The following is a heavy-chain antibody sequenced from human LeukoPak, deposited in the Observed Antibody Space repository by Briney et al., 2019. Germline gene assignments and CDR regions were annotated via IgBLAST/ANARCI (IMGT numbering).Heavy chain of an antibody. Sequence: SETLSLTCTVSGGSISSRTSYWGWIRQPPGKGLEWIGTIYYTGSTYYNPSLKSRATLFVDTSKNQFSLKLTSMAAADSALYYCAREGAACMATIPFDHWGQGTLVTVSS. V-gene: IGHV4-39*02. CDR1: GGSISSRTSY. CDR2: IYYTGST. CDR3: AREGAACMATIPFDH. D-gene: IGHD5-24*01. J-gene: IGHJ4*02.